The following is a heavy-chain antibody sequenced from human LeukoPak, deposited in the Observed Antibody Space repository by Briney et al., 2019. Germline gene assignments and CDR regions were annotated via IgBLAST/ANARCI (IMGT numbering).Heavy chain of an antibody. Sequence: PGGSLRLSCAASGFTVSNTYMNWVRQAPGKGLEWVSVIYTGDTTYYADSVKGRFTTSRDKSKNTVYLQMSSLRAEDTAVYYCAKLIHFDYWGQGTLVTVSS. CDR1: GFTVSNTY. J-gene: IGHJ4*02. CDR2: IYTGDTT. CDR3: AKLIHFDY. V-gene: IGHV3-53*01.